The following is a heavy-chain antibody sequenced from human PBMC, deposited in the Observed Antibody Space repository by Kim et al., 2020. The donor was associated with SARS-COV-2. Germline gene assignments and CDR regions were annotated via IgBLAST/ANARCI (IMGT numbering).Heavy chain of an antibody. Sequence: GGSLRLSCGASGFSFVDFWMSWVRQAPGKGLEWVASLNKDGSEKYYVDSVKGRFIVSRDNAKNSLYLQMNSLRGEDTAVYYCARDRRSGRGEFDYWGQGTLVTVSS. J-gene: IGHJ4*02. CDR2: LNKDGSEK. CDR1: GFSFVDFW. D-gene: IGHD1-26*01. CDR3: ARDRRSGRGEFDY. V-gene: IGHV3-7*01.